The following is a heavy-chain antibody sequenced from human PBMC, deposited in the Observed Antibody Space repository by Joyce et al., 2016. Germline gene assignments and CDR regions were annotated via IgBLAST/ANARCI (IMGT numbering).Heavy chain of an antibody. CDR3: ARDGSHYEVDD. J-gene: IGHJ4*02. CDR2: MTTDGREK. CDR1: GFTFGAYG. D-gene: IGHD1-26*01. Sequence: QVQLVESGGGVVQPGGSLRLSCVAYGFTFGAYGMHWVRQAPGKGLEWVAFMTTDGREKYYADSVKGRLTISRDNSKSTLYAQMNSLRVEDTAVYYCARDGSHYEVDDWGQGTLVTVSS. V-gene: IGHV3-30*02.